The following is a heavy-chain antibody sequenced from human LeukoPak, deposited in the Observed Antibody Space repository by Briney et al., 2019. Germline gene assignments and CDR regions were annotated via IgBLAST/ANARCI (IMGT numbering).Heavy chain of an antibody. CDR3: AKDSWEVGATSEIDY. Sequence: PGGSLRLSCAASGFTFSSYGMHWVRQAPGKGLEWVALIRYDGSNKYYADSVKGRFTISRDNSKNTLYLQMNSLRAEDTAVYYCAKDSWEVGATSEIDYWGQGTLVTVSS. V-gene: IGHV3-30*02. CDR2: IRYDGSNK. J-gene: IGHJ4*02. D-gene: IGHD1-26*01. CDR1: GFTFSSYG.